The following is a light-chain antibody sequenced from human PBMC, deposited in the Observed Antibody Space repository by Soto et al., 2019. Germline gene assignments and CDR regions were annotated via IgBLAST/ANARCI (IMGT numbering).Light chain of an antibody. CDR2: DVT. CDR3: TSYTTRSTYV. J-gene: IGLJ1*01. V-gene: IGLV2-14*03. Sequence: QSVLTQPASVSGSPGQSVTISCTGTSSDVGAYNYVSWYQHHPGKAPKLLLFDVTLRPSGLSNRFSGSKSGNTASLTISGLQSDDEADYYFTSYTTRSTYVFGTGTKLTVL. CDR1: SSDVGAYNY.